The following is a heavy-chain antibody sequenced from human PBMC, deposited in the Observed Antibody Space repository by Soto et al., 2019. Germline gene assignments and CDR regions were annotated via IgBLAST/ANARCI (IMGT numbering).Heavy chain of an antibody. CDR3: ARRGDCSSTSCYRQGLPYYYYYGMDV. Sequence: EVQLVQSGAEVKKPGESLKISCKGSGYSFTSYWIGWVRQMPGKGLEWMGIIYPGDSDTRYSPSFQGQVTISADKSISTAYLQWSSLKASDTAMYYCARRGDCSSTSCYRQGLPYYYYYGMDVWGQGTTVTVSS. V-gene: IGHV5-51*01. CDR2: IYPGDSDT. J-gene: IGHJ6*02. CDR1: GYSFTSYW. D-gene: IGHD2-2*01.